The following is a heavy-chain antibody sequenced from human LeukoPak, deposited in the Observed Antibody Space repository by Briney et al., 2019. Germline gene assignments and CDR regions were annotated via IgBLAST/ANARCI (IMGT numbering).Heavy chain of an antibody. J-gene: IGHJ6*02. D-gene: IGHD5-24*01. CDR1: GFTFTSSA. V-gene: IGHV1-58*01. CDR2: IVVGSGNT. Sequence: SVTVSFKASGFTFTSSAVQWVRQPRAQRLEWIGWIVVGSGNTNYAQKFQERVTITRDMSTSTAYMELSSLRSEDTAVYYCAAELEMATIAPYYYYYGMDVWGQGTTVTVSS. CDR3: AAELEMATIAPYYYYYGMDV.